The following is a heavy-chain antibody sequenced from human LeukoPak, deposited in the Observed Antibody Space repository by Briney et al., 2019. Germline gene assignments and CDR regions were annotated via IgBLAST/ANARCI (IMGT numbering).Heavy chain of an antibody. Sequence: PGGSLRLSCAASGFTFSSYWMSWVRQAPGKGLEWVANIKQDGSEKYYVDSVKGRFTISRDNAKNSLYLQMNSLRAEDTAVYYCARDTAASYYYGSGPVSDYWGQGTLVTVSS. D-gene: IGHD3-10*01. V-gene: IGHV3-7*01. CDR2: IKQDGSEK. J-gene: IGHJ4*02. CDR3: ARDTAASYYYGSGPVSDY. CDR1: GFTFSSYW.